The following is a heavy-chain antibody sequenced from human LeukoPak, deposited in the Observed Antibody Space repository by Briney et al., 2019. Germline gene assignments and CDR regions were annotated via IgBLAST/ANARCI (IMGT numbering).Heavy chain of an antibody. V-gene: IGHV1-69*05. CDR3: ARDVGYCSGGSCYSPPYYYYYYMDV. CDR2: IIPIFGTA. CDR1: GGTFSSYA. J-gene: IGHJ6*03. Sequence: SVKVSCKASGGTFSSYAISWVRQAPGQGLEWMGGIIPIFGTANYAQKFQGRATITTDESTSTAYMELSSLRSEDTAVYYCARDVGYCSGGSCYSPPYYYYYYMDVWGKGTTVTVSS. D-gene: IGHD2-15*01.